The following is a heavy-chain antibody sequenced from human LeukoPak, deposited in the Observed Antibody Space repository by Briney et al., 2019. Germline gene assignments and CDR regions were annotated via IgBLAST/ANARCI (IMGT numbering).Heavy chain of an antibody. V-gene: IGHV1-8*01. CDR3: ARGPSRFYYDSSGLYYFDY. J-gene: IGHJ4*02. D-gene: IGHD3-22*01. CDR2: MNPNSGNT. Sequence: ASVKVSCKASGYTFTSYDINWVRQATGQGLEWMGWMNPNSGNTGYAQKFQGSVTMTRNTSISTAYMELSRLRSDDTAVYYCARGPSRFYYDSSGLYYFDYWGQGTLVTVSS. CDR1: GYTFTSYD.